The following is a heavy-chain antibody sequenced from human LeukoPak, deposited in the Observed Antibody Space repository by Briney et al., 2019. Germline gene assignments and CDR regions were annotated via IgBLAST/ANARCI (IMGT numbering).Heavy chain of an antibody. D-gene: IGHD3-16*02. CDR3: ARDLRYDYVWGSYRPPLDY. CDR2: ISSSSSTI. CDR1: GFTFSSYS. V-gene: IGHV3-48*02. J-gene: IGHJ4*02. Sequence: PGGSLRLSCAASGFTFSSYSMNWVRQAPGKGLEWVSYISSSSSTIYYADSVKSRFIISRDNAKNSLYLQMNSLRDEDTAVYYCARDLRYDYVWGSYRPPLDYWGQGTLVTVSS.